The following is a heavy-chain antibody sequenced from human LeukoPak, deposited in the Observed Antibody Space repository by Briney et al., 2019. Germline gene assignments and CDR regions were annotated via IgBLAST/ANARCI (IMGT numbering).Heavy chain of an antibody. CDR2: INHSGNT. J-gene: IGHJ4*02. D-gene: IGHD3-22*01. CDR3: ARATMIVVDY. CDR1: GGSFSGYY. Sequence: SETLSLTCAVYGGSFSGYYWSWIRQPPGKGLEWIGEINHSGNTNYNPSLKSRVTISVDTSKNQFSLKLSSVTAADTAVYYCARATMIVVDYWGQGTLVTVSS. V-gene: IGHV4-34*01.